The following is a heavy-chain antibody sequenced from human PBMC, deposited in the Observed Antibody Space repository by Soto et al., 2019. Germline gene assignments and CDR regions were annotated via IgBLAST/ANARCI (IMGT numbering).Heavy chain of an antibody. CDR2: IYYNGRT. J-gene: IGHJ4*01. CDR1: GASVSSGSYY. V-gene: IGHV4-61*03. CDR3: ARGGAYCGGDCSPPYLDS. D-gene: IGHD2-21*02. Sequence: QVQLQESGPGLAKPSETLSLTCTVSGASVSSGSYYWSWIRQPPGKGLEWIGYIYYNGRTNYNPSLKSRVHPSADTSTNPFSLKLSPVTAADTAVYSCARGGAYCGGDCSPPYLDSWGHGTLVTVSS.